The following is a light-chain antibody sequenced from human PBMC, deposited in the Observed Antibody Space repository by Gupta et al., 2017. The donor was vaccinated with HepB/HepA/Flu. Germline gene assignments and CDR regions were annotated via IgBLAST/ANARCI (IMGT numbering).Light chain of an antibody. CDR2: DVS. CDR1: SSEVGGYNY. J-gene: IGLJ2*01. Sequence: QSALTQPASVSGSPGQAITIPCTGTSSEVGGYNYVTWYQQHPGKAPKLMIYDVSNRPSGVSNRFSGSKSGNTASLTISGLQAEDEADYYCSSYTSSSRVVFGGGTKLTVL. CDR3: SSYTSSSRVV. V-gene: IGLV2-14*03.